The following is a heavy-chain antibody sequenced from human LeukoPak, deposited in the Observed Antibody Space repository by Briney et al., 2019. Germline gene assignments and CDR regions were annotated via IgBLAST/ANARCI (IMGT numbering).Heavy chain of an antibody. CDR1: GFTFSSYA. D-gene: IGHD1-26*01. CDR3: AKDGNDYGYMDV. V-gene: IGHV3-23*01. Sequence: GGSLRLSCAASGFTFSSYAMSWVRQAPGKGLEWVSAISGSGGSTYYADSVEGRFTISRDNSKNTLYLQMNSLRAEDTAVYYCAKDGNDYGYMDVWGKGTTVTVSS. CDR2: ISGSGGST. J-gene: IGHJ6*03.